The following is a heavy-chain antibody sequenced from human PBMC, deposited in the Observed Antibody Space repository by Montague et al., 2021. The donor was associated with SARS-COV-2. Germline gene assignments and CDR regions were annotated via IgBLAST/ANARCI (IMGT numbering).Heavy chain of an antibody. CDR1: GGSISSYY. Sequence: SETLSLTCTVSGGSISSYYWSWIRQPPGKGLEWIGYIDYSGSTNYNPSXKSRVTISVDTSKNQFSLKLSSVTAADTAVYYCARGSGWMGNAFDIWGQGTMVTVSS. CDR3: ARGSGWMGNAFDI. D-gene: IGHD6-19*01. J-gene: IGHJ3*02. CDR2: IDYSGST. V-gene: IGHV4-59*01.